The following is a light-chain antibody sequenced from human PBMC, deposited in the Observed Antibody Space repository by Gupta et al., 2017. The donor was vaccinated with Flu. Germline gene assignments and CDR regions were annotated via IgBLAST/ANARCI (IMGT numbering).Light chain of an antibody. CDR1: SSTAGSNP. CDR3: ASWDDSLNAGV. CDR2: TDD. Sequence: RSSTAGSNPVSWYQQLPRTAPKLLIYTDDHRPSGVPDRFSGSKSDTSAPLAISGLQSEDEADYYCASWDDSLNAGVFGGGTKLTVL. V-gene: IGLV1-44*01. J-gene: IGLJ3*02.